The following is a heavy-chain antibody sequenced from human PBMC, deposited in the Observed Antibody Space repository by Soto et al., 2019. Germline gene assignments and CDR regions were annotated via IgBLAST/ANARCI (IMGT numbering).Heavy chain of an antibody. CDR1: GGTFSSYA. Sequence: GAAVKVSCKASGGTFSSYAISWVRQAPGQGLEWMGGIIPIFGTANYAQKFQGRVTITADESTSTAYMELSSLRSEDTAVYYCARGPEWLRFAPSPRSGWFDPWGQGTLVTVSS. J-gene: IGHJ5*02. CDR3: ARGPEWLRFAPSPRSGWFDP. V-gene: IGHV1-69*13. CDR2: IIPIFGTA. D-gene: IGHD5-12*01.